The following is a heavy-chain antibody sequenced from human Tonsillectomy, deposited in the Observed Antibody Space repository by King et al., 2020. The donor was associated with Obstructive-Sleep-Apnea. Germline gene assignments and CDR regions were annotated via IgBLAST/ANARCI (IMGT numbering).Heavy chain of an antibody. CDR3: VKGGYYYDSSGDALRGDD. D-gene: IGHD3-22*01. J-gene: IGHJ4*01. Sequence: VQLVESGGGLVQPGVSLRLSCSASGFTFNSYAMHWVRQAPGKGLEYVSTVSRNGDDTYYADAVTGRFPISRDNSKNTLYLQMSSLTAEDTAVYFCVKGGYYYDSSGDALRGDDWGQGTIVTVSS. CDR1: GFTFNSYA. V-gene: IGHV3-64D*06. CDR2: VSRNGDDT.